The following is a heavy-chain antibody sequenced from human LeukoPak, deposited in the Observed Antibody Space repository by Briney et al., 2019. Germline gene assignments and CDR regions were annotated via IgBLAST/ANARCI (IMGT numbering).Heavy chain of an antibody. CDR3: ARVNRRWLRHPGYFDY. Sequence: PGGSLRLSCAASGFTVSSNYMSWVRQAPGKGLEGVSVIYSGGSTYYADSVKGRFTISRDNSKNTLYLQMNSLRAEDTAVYYCARVNRRWLRHPGYFDYWGQGTLVTVSS. CDR2: IYSGGST. D-gene: IGHD5-12*01. V-gene: IGHV3-53*01. J-gene: IGHJ4*02. CDR1: GFTVSSNY.